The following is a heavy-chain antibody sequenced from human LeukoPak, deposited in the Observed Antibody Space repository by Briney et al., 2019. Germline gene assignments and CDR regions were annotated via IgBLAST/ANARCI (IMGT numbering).Heavy chain of an antibody. CDR3: AKAPVTSCRGAFCYPFDS. D-gene: IGHD2-15*01. V-gene: IGHV3-23*01. Sequence: GGSLRLSCAASGFTFSNWAMTWVRQAPGKGLEWVSAISGSGGSTYYADSVRGRFTISRDNSRNTMYLQMNSLRVEDAAVYYCAKAPVTSCRGAFCYPFDSWGQGTLVTVSS. J-gene: IGHJ4*02. CDR1: GFTFSNWA. CDR2: ISGSGGST.